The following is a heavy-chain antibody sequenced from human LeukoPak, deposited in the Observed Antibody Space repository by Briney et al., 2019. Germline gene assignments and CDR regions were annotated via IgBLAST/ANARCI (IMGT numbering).Heavy chain of an antibody. Sequence: GGSLRLSCAASGFTVSSNYMSWVRQAPGKGLEWVSVIYSGGTTNYADSVKGRFTISRDNSKNTLFLQMNSLRAEDAAVYYCARGGYSSSWYHFDYWGQGTLVTVSS. CDR3: ARGGYSSSWYHFDY. D-gene: IGHD6-13*01. CDR2: IYSGGTT. V-gene: IGHV3-53*01. J-gene: IGHJ4*02. CDR1: GFTVSSNY.